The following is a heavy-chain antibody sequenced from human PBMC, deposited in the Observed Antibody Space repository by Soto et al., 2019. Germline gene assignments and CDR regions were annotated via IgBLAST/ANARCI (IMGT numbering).Heavy chain of an antibody. V-gene: IGHV3-23*01. CDR2: ISGSGGST. Sequence: EVQLLESGGGLVQPGGSLRLSCAASGFTFSSYAMSWVRQAPGKGLEWVSAISGSGGSTYYADSVKGRFTISRDNSKNALYLQMNSLRAEDTAVYYCAKGPTYYYDRSGYCDYWGQGTLVTVSS. J-gene: IGHJ4*02. CDR1: GFTFSSYA. D-gene: IGHD3-22*01. CDR3: AKGPTYYYDRSGYCDY.